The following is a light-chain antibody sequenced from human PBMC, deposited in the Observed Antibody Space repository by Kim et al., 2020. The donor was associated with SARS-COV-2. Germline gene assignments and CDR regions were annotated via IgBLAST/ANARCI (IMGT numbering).Light chain of an antibody. CDR2: AAS. J-gene: IGKJ2*01. Sequence: DIQMAQSPSSLSASVGDRVAITCRASQSISNYLNWYQQKPGKAPKLLIYAASSLQSGVPSRFSGSGSGTDFTLTIYSLQPEDCATYYCQQGYKPPYTFGQGTKLEI. V-gene: IGKV1-39*01. CDR1: QSISNY. CDR3: QQGYKPPYT.